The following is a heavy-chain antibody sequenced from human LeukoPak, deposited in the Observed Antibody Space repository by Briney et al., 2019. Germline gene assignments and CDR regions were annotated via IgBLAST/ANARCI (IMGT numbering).Heavy chain of an antibody. V-gene: IGHV3-30*03. CDR2: TSSDLNVK. Sequence: XRQAPGKGLEWVAVTSSDLNVKLYADSVKGRFTISRDNSRSTLYLQMNSLRPEDTAIYYCAREGYYGSGSPPSLYFDYWGQGTLVTVSS. CDR3: AREGYYGSGSPPSLYFDY. J-gene: IGHJ4*02. D-gene: IGHD3-10*01.